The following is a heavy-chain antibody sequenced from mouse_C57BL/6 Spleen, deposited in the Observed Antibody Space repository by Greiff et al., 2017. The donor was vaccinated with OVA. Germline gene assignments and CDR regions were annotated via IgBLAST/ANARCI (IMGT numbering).Heavy chain of an antibody. J-gene: IGHJ2*01. CDR2: IWSGGST. D-gene: IGHD2-1*01. CDR1: GFSLTSYG. V-gene: IGHV2-2*01. CDR3: ARNYYYGNQYYFDY. Sequence: VQRVESGPGLVQPSQSLSITCTVSGFSLTSYGVHWVRQSPGKGLEWLGVIWSGGSTDYNAAFISRLSISKDNSKSQVFFKMNSLQADDTAIYYCARNYYYGNQYYFDYWGQGTTLTVSS.